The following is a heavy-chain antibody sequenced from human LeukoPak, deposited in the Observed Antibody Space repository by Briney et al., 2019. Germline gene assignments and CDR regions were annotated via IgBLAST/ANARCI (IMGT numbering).Heavy chain of an antibody. D-gene: IGHD1-20*01. CDR3: ARDSGITGTTGAIDY. V-gene: IGHV1-2*06. Sequence: ASVKVSFTASGYTFTGYYMHWVRQAPGQGLEWMGRINTNSGGTNYAQKFQGRVTMTRDTSITTAYMELSRLRSDDTAVYYCARDSGITGTTGAIDYWGQGTLVTVSS. CDR1: GYTFTGYY. J-gene: IGHJ4*02. CDR2: INTNSGGT.